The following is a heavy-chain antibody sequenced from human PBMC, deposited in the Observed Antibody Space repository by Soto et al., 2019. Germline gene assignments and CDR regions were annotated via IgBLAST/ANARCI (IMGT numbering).Heavy chain of an antibody. J-gene: IGHJ1*01. CDR2: IYHSGST. CDR3: ASGAPVFIQP. Sequence: QLQLQESGSGLVKPSQTLSLTCAVSGGSISSGGYSWSWIRQPPGKGLEWIGYIYHSGSTYYNPYLKGRVTISAASSKNQSSLKLSSVTAADTDVYYCASGAPVFIQPWGQGTLVTVSS. CDR1: GGSISSGGYS. V-gene: IGHV4-30-2*01. D-gene: IGHD3-10*01.